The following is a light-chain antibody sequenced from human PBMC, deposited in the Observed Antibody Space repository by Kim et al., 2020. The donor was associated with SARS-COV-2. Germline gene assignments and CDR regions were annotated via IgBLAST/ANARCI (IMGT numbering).Light chain of an antibody. J-gene: IGKJ5*01. V-gene: IGKV3-20*01. CDR2: GAS. CDR1: QSVSSSY. CDR3: QMYGSLPPIT. Sequence: EIVLTQSPGTLSLSPEERATLSCRASQSVSSSYLAWYQQKPGQAPRLLIYGASSRATGIPDRFSGSGSGTDFTLTISRLEPEDFAVYYCQMYGSLPPITFGQGTRLETK.